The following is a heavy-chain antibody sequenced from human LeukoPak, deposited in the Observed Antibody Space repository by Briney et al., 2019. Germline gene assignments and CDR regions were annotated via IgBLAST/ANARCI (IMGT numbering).Heavy chain of an antibody. CDR2: ISGSGGST. CDR1: GFTFSTYG. Sequence: GGSLRLSCVASGFTFSTYGMSWVRQAPGKGLEWVSAISGSGGSTYYADSVKGRFTISRDNSKNTLFLHMNSLRAEDTAVYSCAKGYYGSGSYGWFDYRGQGTLVTVSS. CDR3: AKGYYGSGSYGWFDY. J-gene: IGHJ4*02. D-gene: IGHD3-10*01. V-gene: IGHV3-23*01.